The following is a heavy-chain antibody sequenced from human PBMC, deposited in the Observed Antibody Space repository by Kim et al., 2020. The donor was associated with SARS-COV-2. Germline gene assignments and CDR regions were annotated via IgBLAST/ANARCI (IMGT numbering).Heavy chain of an antibody. Sequence: GGSLRLSCAASGFTFSSYAMHWVRQAPGKGLEWVAVISYDGSNKYYADSVKGRFTISRDNSKNTLYLQMNSLRAEDTAVYYCARADKWLGQKGWFDPWGQGTLVTVSS. CDR1: GFTFSSYA. CDR2: ISYDGSNK. J-gene: IGHJ5*02. CDR3: ARADKWLGQKGWFDP. V-gene: IGHV3-30*04. D-gene: IGHD6-19*01.